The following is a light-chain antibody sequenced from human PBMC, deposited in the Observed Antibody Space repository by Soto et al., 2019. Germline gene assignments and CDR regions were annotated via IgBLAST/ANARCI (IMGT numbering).Light chain of an antibody. CDR3: QQSYSTPYT. CDR2: AAS. Sequence: DIQMTQSPFSLSASVGERVAITCRAGQSISSYLNWYQQKPGKAPNLLIYAASSLQSGVSSRFSGSGSGTEFTLTISSLQVEDFATYYCQQSYSTPYTFGQGTKLEI. V-gene: IGKV1-39*01. J-gene: IGKJ2*01. CDR1: QSISSY.